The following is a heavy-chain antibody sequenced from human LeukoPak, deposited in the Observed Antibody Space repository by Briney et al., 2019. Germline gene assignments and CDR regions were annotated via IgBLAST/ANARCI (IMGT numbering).Heavy chain of an antibody. V-gene: IGHV3-48*04. CDR1: GFTFSSYS. CDR2: ISSSSSTI. Sequence: GGSLRLSCAASGFTFSSYSMNWVRQAPGKGLEWVSYISSSSSTIYYADSVKGRFTISRDNAKNSLYLQMNNLRAEDTAVYYCARDRNYYGSGSYIDGMDVWGQGTTVTVSS. CDR3: ARDRNYYGSGSYIDGMDV. D-gene: IGHD3-10*01. J-gene: IGHJ6*02.